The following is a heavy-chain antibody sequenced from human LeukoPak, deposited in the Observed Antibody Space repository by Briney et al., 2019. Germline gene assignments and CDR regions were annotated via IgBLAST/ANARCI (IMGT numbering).Heavy chain of an antibody. D-gene: IGHD1-26*01. J-gene: IGHJ4*02. CDR2: ISAYNGNT. CDR1: GYTFTSYG. Sequence: GASVKVSCKASGYTFTSYGISWVRQAPGQGLEWMGWISAYNGNTNYAQKLQGRVTMTTDTSTSTAYMELRSLRSDDTAVYYCAREGSGSGSYLGHFDYWGQGTLVTVSS. V-gene: IGHV1-18*01. CDR3: AREGSGSGSYLGHFDY.